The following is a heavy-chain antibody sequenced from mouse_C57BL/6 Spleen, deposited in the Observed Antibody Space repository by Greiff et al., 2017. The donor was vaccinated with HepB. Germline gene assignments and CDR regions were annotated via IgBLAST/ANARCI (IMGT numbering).Heavy chain of an antibody. V-gene: IGHV5-17*01. CDR3: ARGGSSYKYFDY. J-gene: IGHJ2*01. CDR2: ISSGSSTI. CDR1: GFTFSDYG. D-gene: IGHD1-1*01. Sequence: EVKLMESGGGLVKPGGSLKLSCAASGFTFSDYGMHWVRQAPEKGLEWVAYISSGSSTIYYADTVKGRFTISRDNAKNTLFLQMTSLRSEDTAMYYCARGGSSYKYFDYWGQGTTLTVSS.